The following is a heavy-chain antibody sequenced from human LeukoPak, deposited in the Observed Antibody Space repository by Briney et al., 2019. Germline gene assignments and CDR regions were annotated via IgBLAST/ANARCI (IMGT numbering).Heavy chain of an antibody. CDR2: INPNSGGT. J-gene: IGHJ4*02. V-gene: IGHV1-2*02. Sequence: GASVKVSCKASGYTFTGFYIHWVRQAPGQGLEWMGWINPNSGGTNYAQKFQGRVTMTRDSSTSTAYMELSRLSSDDTAVYYCATARDILTTISVGGFDYWGQGTLVTVSS. D-gene: IGHD5-12*01. CDR3: ATARDILTTISVGGFDY. CDR1: GYTFTGFY.